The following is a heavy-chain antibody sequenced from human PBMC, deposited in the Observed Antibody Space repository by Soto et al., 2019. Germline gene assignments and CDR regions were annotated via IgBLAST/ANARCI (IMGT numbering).Heavy chain of an antibody. Sequence: GGSLRLSCAASGFTFSNYAMTWVRQAPGKGLEWVSVISGGGGSAYYSDSVKGRFTISRDNSKNTLYLQMNSLKADDTAVYYCAKDLSLYNWNDQGYFLDSWCPGKLGTVSS. CDR1: GFTFSNYA. CDR2: ISGGGGSA. J-gene: IGHJ4*02. D-gene: IGHD1-20*01. CDR3: AKDLSLYNWNDQGYFLDS. V-gene: IGHV3-23*01.